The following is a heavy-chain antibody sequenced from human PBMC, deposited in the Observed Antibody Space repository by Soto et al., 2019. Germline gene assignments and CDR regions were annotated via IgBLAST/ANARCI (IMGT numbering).Heavy chain of an antibody. CDR2: IYHSGST. J-gene: IGHJ4*02. CDR3: ASAGGLGAVAADY. CDR1: GGSISSGGYS. Sequence: QLQLQESGSGLVKPSQTLSLTCAVSGGSISSGGYSWSWIRQPPGKGLEWIGYIYHSGSTYYNPSRKSRVTISVDRSKTQFSLTRSSVTAADTAVYYCASAGGLGAVAADYWGQGTLVTVSS. D-gene: IGHD6-19*01. V-gene: IGHV4-30-2*01.